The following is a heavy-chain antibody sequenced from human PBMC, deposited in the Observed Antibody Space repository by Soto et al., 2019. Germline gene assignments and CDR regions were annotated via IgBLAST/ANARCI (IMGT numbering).Heavy chain of an antibody. CDR2: ISSSGSTI. J-gene: IGHJ5*02. V-gene: IGHV3-11*01. CDR3: ARAADWLLDTNWFDP. D-gene: IGHD3-9*01. Sequence: GGSLRLSCAASGFTFSDYYMSWIRQAPGKGLEWVSYISSSGSTIYYADSVKGRFTISRDNAKNSLYLQMNSLRAEDTAVYYCARAADWLLDTNWFDPWGQGTLVTVSS. CDR1: GFTFSDYY.